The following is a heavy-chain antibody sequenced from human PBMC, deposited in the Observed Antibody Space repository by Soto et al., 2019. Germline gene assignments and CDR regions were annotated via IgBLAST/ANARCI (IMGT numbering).Heavy chain of an antibody. CDR2: INPNSGGT. D-gene: IGHD2-2*01. CDR1: GYTFTGYY. Sequence: GASVKVSCKASGYTFTGYYMHGVRQAPGQGLEWMGWINPNSGGTNYAQKFQGWVTMTRDTSISTAYMELSRLRSDDTAVYYCARAMGYCSSTSCSGYHGMDVWGQGTTVTVSS. V-gene: IGHV1-2*04. J-gene: IGHJ6*02. CDR3: ARAMGYCSSTSCSGYHGMDV.